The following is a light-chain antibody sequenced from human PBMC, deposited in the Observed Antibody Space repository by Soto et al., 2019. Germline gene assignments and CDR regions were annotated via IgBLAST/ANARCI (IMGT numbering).Light chain of an antibody. CDR2: AAS. Sequence: DIQMTQSPSSLSASVGDRVAITCRASQSISSYLNWYQQKPGKAPKLLIYAASSLQSGVPSRFSGSGSGTEFTLTISSLQPEDCATYYCQQSYSTPLTFGRGTKVEIK. CDR3: QQSYSTPLT. CDR1: QSISSY. J-gene: IGKJ4*01. V-gene: IGKV1-39*01.